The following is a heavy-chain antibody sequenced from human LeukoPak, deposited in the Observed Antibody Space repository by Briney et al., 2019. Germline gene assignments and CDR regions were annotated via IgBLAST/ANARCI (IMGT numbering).Heavy chain of an antibody. CDR1: GFTFSSYS. Sequence: GGSLRLSCAASGFTFSSYSMNWVRQAPGKGLEWVSFISSSSSYIYYADSVKGRFTISRDNSKNTLYLQMNSLRAEDTAVYYCAKGALLDSSGYYTSWGQGTLVTVSS. CDR2: ISSSSSYI. CDR3: AKGALLDSSGYYTS. D-gene: IGHD3-22*01. V-gene: IGHV3-21*01. J-gene: IGHJ4*02.